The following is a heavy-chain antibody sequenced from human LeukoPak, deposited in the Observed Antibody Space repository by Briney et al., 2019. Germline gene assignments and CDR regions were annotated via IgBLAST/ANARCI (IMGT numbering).Heavy chain of an antibody. CDR3: ARGVYGSGMLDY. CDR1: GGSISSGLYY. Sequence: PSEALSLTCTVSGGSISSGLYYWNWIRQPPGKGLEWIGRIYTTGSTNYNPSLKSRLTISLDTSKDLFSLSLTSVTAADADVYYCARGVYGSGMLDYWGQGTLVTVSS. D-gene: IGHD3-10*01. J-gene: IGHJ4*02. V-gene: IGHV4-61*02. CDR2: IYTTGST.